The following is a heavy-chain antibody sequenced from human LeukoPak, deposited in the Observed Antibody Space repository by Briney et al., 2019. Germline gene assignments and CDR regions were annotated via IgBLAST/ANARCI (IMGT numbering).Heavy chain of an antibody. J-gene: IGHJ5*02. Sequence: SLKVSCKASGGTFSSYAISWVRQAPGPGLEWMGGIIPIFGTANYAQKVQGRVTITADEHTSTAYMELSSLRSEDTAVYYCARVGDFWSGYYPRAWFDPWGQGTLVTVSS. CDR2: IIPIFGTA. D-gene: IGHD3-3*01. V-gene: IGHV1-69*13. CDR1: GGTFSSYA. CDR3: ARVGDFWSGYYPRAWFDP.